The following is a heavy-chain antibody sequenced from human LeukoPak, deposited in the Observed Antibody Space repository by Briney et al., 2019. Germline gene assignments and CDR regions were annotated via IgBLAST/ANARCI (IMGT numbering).Heavy chain of an antibody. CDR2: IYYSGIT. V-gene: IGHV4-39*01. CDR1: GGSVSGSTHY. D-gene: IGHD4-17*01. CDR3: ARLPTVTFFDY. J-gene: IGHJ4*02. Sequence: PSETLSLTCTVSGGSVSGSTHYWGWIRQPPGKGLEWIASIYYSGITYYNPSLKSRVTISVDTSKNQFSLKLSSVTAADTAVYYCARLPTVTFFDYWGQGTLVTVSS.